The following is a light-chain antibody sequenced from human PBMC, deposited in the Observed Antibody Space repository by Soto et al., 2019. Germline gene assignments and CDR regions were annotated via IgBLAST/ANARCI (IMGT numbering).Light chain of an antibody. V-gene: IGKV3-20*01. Sequence: EIVLTQSPGTLSLSPGERATLSCRASQSVSSSYLAWYQQKPGQAPRLLIYGASSRATGIPDRFSGSGSGTDFTLTISRLEPEDCSVYYCQQHASSPPYTFGQGTKLAIK. CDR3: QQHASSPPYT. CDR1: QSVSSSY. CDR2: GAS. J-gene: IGKJ2*01.